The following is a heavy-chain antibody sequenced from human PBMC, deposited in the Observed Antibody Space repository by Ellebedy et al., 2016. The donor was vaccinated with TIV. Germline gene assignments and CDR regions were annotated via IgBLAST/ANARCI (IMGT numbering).Heavy chain of an antibody. V-gene: IGHV3-64D*09. CDR3: VKANPAYSDYSFDY. CDR1: GLTFSRHT. J-gene: IGHJ4*02. D-gene: IGHD4-11*01. CDR2: VSTDGGST. Sequence: PGGSLRLSCSASGLTFSRHTMHWVRQAPGKGLEYVSAVSTDGGSTYYSDSVKGRFTVSRDNSRDTLYLQMSSLRADDTAVYYCVKANPAYSDYSFDYWGQGTLVTVSS.